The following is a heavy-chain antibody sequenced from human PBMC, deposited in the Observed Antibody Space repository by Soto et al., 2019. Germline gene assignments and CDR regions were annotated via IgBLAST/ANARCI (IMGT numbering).Heavy chain of an antibody. CDR1: GFTFSSYG. J-gene: IGHJ6*02. CDR2: ISYDGSNI. CDR3: AKVVRPCTSTTCFTGSYYYYSYALDV. V-gene: IGHV3-30*18. Sequence: GGSLRLSCAVSGFTFSSYGMHWVRQAPGKGLEWVALISYDGSNIYYTDSVKGRFTISRDTSKNTLYLQMNSLRAEDTAVYYCAKVVRPCTSTTCFTGSYYYYSYALDVWGQGTTVTSP. D-gene: IGHD2-2*02.